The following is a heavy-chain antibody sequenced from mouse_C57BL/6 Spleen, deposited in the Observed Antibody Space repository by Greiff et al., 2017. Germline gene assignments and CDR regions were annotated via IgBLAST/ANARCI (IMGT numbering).Heavy chain of an antibody. D-gene: IGHD1-1*01. J-gene: IGHJ3*01. V-gene: IGHV14-4*01. Sequence: EVMLVESGAELVRPGASVKLSCTASGFNIKDDYMHWVKQRPEQGLEWIGWINPENGDTEYASKIKGKATITADTSSNTAYLQLSSLTSEDTAVYYCTTAHYYVSSYKFAYWGQGTLVTVSA. CDR2: INPENGDT. CDR1: GFNIKDDY. CDR3: TTAHYYVSSYKFAY.